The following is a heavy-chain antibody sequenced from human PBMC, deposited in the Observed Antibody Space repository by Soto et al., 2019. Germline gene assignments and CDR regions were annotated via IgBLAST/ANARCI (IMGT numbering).Heavy chain of an antibody. CDR1: GGSISSYY. CDR2: IYYSEST. CDR3: AKELSSSWYFFDY. J-gene: IGHJ4*02. Sequence: SETLSLTCTVSGGSISSYYWSWIRQPPGKGLEWIGYIYYSESTNYNPSLKSRVTISVDTSKNQFSLKLSSVTAADTAVYYCAKELSSSWYFFDYWGQGTLVTVSS. D-gene: IGHD6-13*01. V-gene: IGHV4-59*12.